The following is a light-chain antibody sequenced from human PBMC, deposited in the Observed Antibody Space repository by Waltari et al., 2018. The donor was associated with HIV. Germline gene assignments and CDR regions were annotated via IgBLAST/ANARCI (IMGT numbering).Light chain of an antibody. CDR1: QSVLYRSNNKEY. V-gene: IGKV4-1*01. CDR2: WAS. Sequence: DIVMTQSPDSLAVSLGERATINCKSSQSVLYRSNNKEYLAWYQHKPGQPPKLLLYWASTRESGVPDRFSGSGSGTGFTLTISGLQAEDVAVYYCQQYYSTPWTFGQGTRVEIK. CDR3: QQYYSTPWT. J-gene: IGKJ1*01.